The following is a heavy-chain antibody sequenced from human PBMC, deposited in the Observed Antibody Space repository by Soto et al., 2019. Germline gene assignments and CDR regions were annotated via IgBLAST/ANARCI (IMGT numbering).Heavy chain of an antibody. CDR1: GFTFSGYW. V-gene: IGHV3-7*03. Sequence: GGSLRLSCAASGFTFSGYWMAWVRQAPGKGLEWVASIKQDESEKFYVDSVKGRFTISRDNAKRTVYLQMNGLRAEDTAVYYCARDPGPRAAAIRGLGWFDPWGQGTLVTVSS. J-gene: IGHJ5*02. D-gene: IGHD2-2*01. CDR2: IKQDESEK. CDR3: ARDPGPRAAAIRGLGWFDP.